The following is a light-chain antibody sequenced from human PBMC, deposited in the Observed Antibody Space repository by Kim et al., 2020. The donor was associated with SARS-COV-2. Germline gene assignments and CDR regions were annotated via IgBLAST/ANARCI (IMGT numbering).Light chain of an antibody. CDR1: QSVSSY. V-gene: IGKV3-11*01. CDR3: QQRSNWPLT. Sequence: LSPGERATPPCRASQSVSSYLAWYQQKPGQPPRLLIYGASNRATGIPARFSGSGSGTDFTLTISSLEPEDFAVYYCQQRSNWPLTFGGGTKVDIK. J-gene: IGKJ4*01. CDR2: GAS.